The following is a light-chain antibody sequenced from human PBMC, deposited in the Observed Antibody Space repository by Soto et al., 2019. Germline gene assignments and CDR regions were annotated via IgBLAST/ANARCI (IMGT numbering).Light chain of an antibody. V-gene: IGKV3-20*01. Sequence: EIVLTQSPGTLSLSPGERATLSCRASQSVSSSYLAWYQQKPGQAPRLLIYGASSRATGIPDRFSGSGSGTDFTLTISRLEPEDFAVYYCHQYGSSPFTFGPGATVDI. J-gene: IGKJ3*01. CDR3: HQYGSSPFT. CDR1: QSVSSSY. CDR2: GAS.